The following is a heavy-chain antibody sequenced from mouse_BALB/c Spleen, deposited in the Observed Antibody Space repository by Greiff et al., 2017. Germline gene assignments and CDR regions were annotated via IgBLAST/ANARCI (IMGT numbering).Heavy chain of an antibody. CDR3: ARDGELLRAMDY. CDR1: GISITTGNYR. CDR2: IYYSGTI. J-gene: IGHJ4*01. V-gene: IGHV3-5*02. Sequence: EVKLVESGPGLVKPSQTVSLTCTVTGISITTGNYRWSWIRQFPGNKLEWIGYIYYSGTITYNPSLTSRTTITRDTSKNQFFLEMNSLTAEDTATYYCARDGELLRAMDYWGQGTSVTVSS. D-gene: IGHD1-1*01.